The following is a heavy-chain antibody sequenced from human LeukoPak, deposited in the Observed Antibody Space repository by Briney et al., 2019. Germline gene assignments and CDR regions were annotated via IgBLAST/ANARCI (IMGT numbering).Heavy chain of an antibody. CDR3: AGDQRDIVAAIGGPGY. D-gene: IGHD5-12*01. V-gene: IGHV3-33*01. CDR1: GFTFSSYA. J-gene: IGHJ4*02. Sequence: GGSLRLSCVASGFTFSSYAMHWVRQAPGKGLECVVVIWYDGSNKYYVESVKGRFTISRDNSKNTVYLQMNSLRAEDTAVYYCAGDQRDIVAAIGGPGYRGQGTLVTVSS. CDR2: IWYDGSNK.